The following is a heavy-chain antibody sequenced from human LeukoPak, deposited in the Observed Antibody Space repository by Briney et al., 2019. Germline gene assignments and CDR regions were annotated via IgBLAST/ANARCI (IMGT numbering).Heavy chain of an antibody. Sequence: PSETLSLTCTVSGGSISSGNYYWSWIRQPAGKGLEWIGRIYPTGSTNYNPSLNGRVTISLDTSQNQVSLHLNSVTAADTAVYYCARDGVPTVPTRRWYFDLWGRGSLVTVSS. D-gene: IGHD4-17*01. J-gene: IGHJ2*01. CDR3: ARDGVPTVPTRRWYFDL. CDR1: GGSISSGNYY. V-gene: IGHV4-61*02. CDR2: IYPTGST.